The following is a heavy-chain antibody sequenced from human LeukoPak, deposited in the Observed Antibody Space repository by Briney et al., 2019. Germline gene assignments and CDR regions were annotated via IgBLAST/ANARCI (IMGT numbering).Heavy chain of an antibody. CDR3: ARGGYRSGWVLDY. CDR2: ISYDVSNK. Sequence: GGSLRLSCAPSGFTFSSYAMHGVPQAPGKGVECVAVISYDVSNKYSADSVKGRFTISRDNSKNTLYLQMNSLRAEDTDVYYCARGGYRSGWVLDYWGQGTLVTVSS. D-gene: IGHD6-19*01. J-gene: IGHJ4*02. CDR1: GFTFSSYA. V-gene: IGHV3-30-3*01.